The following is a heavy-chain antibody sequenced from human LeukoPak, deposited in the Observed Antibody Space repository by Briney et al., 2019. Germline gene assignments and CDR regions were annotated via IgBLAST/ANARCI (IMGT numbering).Heavy chain of an antibody. J-gene: IGHJ5*02. V-gene: IGHV4-38-2*01. D-gene: IGHD3-10*02. CDR2: IFYSGTT. CDR1: GFIFGDYH. Sequence: GSLRLSCAASGFIFGDYHMSWIRQAPGKGLEWVGSIFYSGTTFYNPSLESRVTISVDTSKNQFSLKLSSVTAADTAMYYCASPSSYVSPFRSWGRGPLVTVSP. CDR3: ASPSSYVSPFRS.